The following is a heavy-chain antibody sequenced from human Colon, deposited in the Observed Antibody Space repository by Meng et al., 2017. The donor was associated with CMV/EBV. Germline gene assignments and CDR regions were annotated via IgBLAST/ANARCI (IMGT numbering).Heavy chain of an antibody. Sequence: QVQLVKSGPGVKKPGDRGKVSCKTSGYKFHKSSMHWMRQAPGQGLEWMGIFDPRGDSKNYEENFVGRLTMTADMSTNTMHMELISLRTDDTAVYYCARDNNNWSTDFWGQGTLVTVSS. D-gene: IGHD1-20*01. CDR1: GYKFHKSS. V-gene: IGHV1-46*02. CDR2: FDPRGDSK. J-gene: IGHJ4*02. CDR3: ARDNNNWSTDF.